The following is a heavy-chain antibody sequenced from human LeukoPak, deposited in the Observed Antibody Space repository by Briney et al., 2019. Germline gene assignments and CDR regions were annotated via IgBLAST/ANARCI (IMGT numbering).Heavy chain of an antibody. V-gene: IGHV4-39*07. Sequence: PSETLSLTCTVSGGSISSSSYYWGWIRQPPGKGLEWIGSIYYSGSTYYNPSLKSRVTISVDTSKNQFSLKLSSVTAADTAVYYCARAGTQLGDTMIVVVAFDYWGQGTLVTVSS. D-gene: IGHD3-22*01. CDR2: IYYSGST. J-gene: IGHJ4*02. CDR1: GGSISSSSYY. CDR3: ARAGTQLGDTMIVVVAFDY.